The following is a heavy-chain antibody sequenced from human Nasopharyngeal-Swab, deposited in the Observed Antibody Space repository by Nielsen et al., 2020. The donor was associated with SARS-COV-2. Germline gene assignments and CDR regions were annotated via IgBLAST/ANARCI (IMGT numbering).Heavy chain of an antibody. CDR1: GYTFTSYA. CDR2: INAGNGNT. D-gene: IGHD3-9*01. CDR3: ARDRNVLRYFDWLGWFDP. J-gene: IGHJ5*02. Sequence: ASVKVSCKASGYTFTSYAMPWVRQAPGQRLEWMGWINAGNGNTKYSQKFQGRATITRDTSASTAYMELSSLRSEDTAVYYCARDRNVLRYFDWLGWFDPWGQGTLVTVSS. V-gene: IGHV1-3*01.